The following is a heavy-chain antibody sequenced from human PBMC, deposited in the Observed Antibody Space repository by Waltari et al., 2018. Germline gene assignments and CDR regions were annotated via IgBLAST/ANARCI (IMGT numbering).Heavy chain of an antibody. CDR2: ISGRGDTT. V-gene: IGHV3-23*01. Sequence: VELFESRGGLVQTGGSLRLSCAASGFPCRGYAMRWVRQAPGKGLEWVSGISGRGDTTYYADSVKGRFTISRGNSKSTVFLQMNSLSAEDTAVFYCARDLGRRGSYYWGQGTLLTVSS. D-gene: IGHD3-10*01. CDR3: ARDLGRRGSYY. CDR1: GFPCRGYA. J-gene: IGHJ4*02.